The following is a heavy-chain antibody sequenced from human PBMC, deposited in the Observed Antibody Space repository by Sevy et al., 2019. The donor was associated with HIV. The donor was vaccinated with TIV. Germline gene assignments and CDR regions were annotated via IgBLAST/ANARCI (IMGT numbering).Heavy chain of an antibody. J-gene: IGHJ4*02. V-gene: IGHV1-46*01. CDR2: INPSGGST. D-gene: IGHD6-6*01. CDR1: GYTFTSYY. CDR3: AREPNHKEYSRFYFDY. Sequence: ASVKVSCKASGYTFTSYYMHWVRQAPGQGLEWMGIINPSGGSTSYAQKFQGRVTMTRDTSTSTVYMELSSLRSEDTAVYYCAREPNHKEYSRFYFDYWGQGTLVTVSS.